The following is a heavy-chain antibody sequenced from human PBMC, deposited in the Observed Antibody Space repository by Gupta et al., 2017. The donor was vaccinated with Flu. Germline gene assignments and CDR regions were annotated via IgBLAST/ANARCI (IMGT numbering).Heavy chain of an antibody. CDR1: VFSLSASGVG. D-gene: IGHD2-15*01. V-gene: IGHV2-5*02. CDR3: AHTAPEGSFDY. J-gene: IGHJ4*02. Sequence: TFSVFSLSASGVGVGWIRQPPGKALEWLALIYWDDDKFYSPSLKTRVTITKDTSKKQVVLIMTSMEPVDTATYYCAHTAPEGSFDYWGQGTLVIVSS. CDR2: IYWDDDK.